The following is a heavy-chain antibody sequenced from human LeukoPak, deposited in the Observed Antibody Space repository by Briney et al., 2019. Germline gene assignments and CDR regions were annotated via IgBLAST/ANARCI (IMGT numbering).Heavy chain of an antibody. Sequence: PGGSLRLSCAASGFTFSSYSMNWVRQAPGKGLEWVSSISISSSYIYYADSVKGRFTISRDSAKNSLYLQMNSLRAEDTAVYYCARAPYGSGLVDYWGQGTLVTVSS. CDR1: GFTFSSYS. CDR3: ARAPYGSGLVDY. V-gene: IGHV3-21*01. J-gene: IGHJ4*02. D-gene: IGHD3-10*01. CDR2: ISISSSYI.